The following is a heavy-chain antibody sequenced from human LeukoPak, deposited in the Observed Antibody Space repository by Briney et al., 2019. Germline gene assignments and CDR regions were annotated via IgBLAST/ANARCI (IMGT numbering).Heavy chain of an antibody. J-gene: IGHJ4*02. V-gene: IGHV4-34*01. D-gene: IGHD3-3*01. CDR1: GGSISSYY. CDR2: INHSGST. Sequence: SETLSLTCTVSGGSISSYYWSWIRQPPGKGLEWIGEINHSGSTNYNPSLKSRVTISVDTSKNQSSLKLSSVTAADTAVYYCARLGVVNNFDYWGQGTLVTVSS. CDR3: ARLGVVNNFDY.